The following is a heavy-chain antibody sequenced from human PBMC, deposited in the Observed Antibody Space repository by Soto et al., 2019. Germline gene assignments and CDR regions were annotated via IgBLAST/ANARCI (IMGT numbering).Heavy chain of an antibody. J-gene: IGHJ5*02. CDR1: GYTFTSYA. CDR3: ASARIAKGGGWFDP. CDR2: ISGYNGDT. V-gene: IGHV1-18*01. D-gene: IGHD2-15*01. Sequence: QVQVVQSGAEVKKPGDSVNLSCKVSGYTFTSYAIIWVRQAPGQGLEWMGYISGYNGDTNYANKLQGRVTMTTVTSTTTDYMEVRNLEFNVTAIYYCASARIAKGGGWFDPWGQGTLVTVSS.